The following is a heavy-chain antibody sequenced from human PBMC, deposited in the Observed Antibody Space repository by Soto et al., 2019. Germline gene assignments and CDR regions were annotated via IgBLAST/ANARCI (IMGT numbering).Heavy chain of an antibody. CDR3: ARDPGYCSSTSCRGWFDP. CDR1: GFTFSSYG. J-gene: IGHJ5*02. D-gene: IGHD2-2*01. CDR2: IWYDGSNK. Sequence: QVQLVESGGGVVQPGRSLRLSCAASGFTFSSYGMHWVRQAPGKGLEWVAVIWYDGSNKYYADSVKGRFTISRDNSKNTLYLQMNSLRAEDTAVYYCARDPGYCSSTSCRGWFDPWGQGTLVTVSS. V-gene: IGHV3-33*01.